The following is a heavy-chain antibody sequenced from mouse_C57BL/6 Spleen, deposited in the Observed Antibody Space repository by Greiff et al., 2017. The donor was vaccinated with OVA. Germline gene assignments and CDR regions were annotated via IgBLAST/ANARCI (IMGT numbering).Heavy chain of an antibody. J-gene: IGHJ2*01. CDR1: GYAFSSYW. V-gene: IGHV1-80*01. Sequence: QVQLQQSGAELVKPGASVKISCKASGYAFSSYWMNWVKQRPGKGLEWIGQIYPGDGDTNYNGKFKGKATLTADKSSSTAYMQLSSLTSEDSAVYFCARSEYYGSSPFDYRGQGTTLTVSS. CDR3: ARSEYYGSSPFDY. D-gene: IGHD1-1*01. CDR2: IYPGDGDT.